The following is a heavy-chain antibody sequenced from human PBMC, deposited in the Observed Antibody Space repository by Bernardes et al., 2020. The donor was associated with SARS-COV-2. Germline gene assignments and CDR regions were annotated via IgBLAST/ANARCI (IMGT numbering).Heavy chain of an antibody. CDR3: ASKSGYYYYYGMDV. D-gene: IGHD3-3*01. Sequence: SETLSLTCAVSGGSISSSNWWSWVRQPPGKGLEWIGEIYHSGSTNYNPSLKSRVTISVDKSKNQFSLKLSSVTAADTAVYYCASKSGYYYYYGMDVWGQGTTVTVSS. CDR2: IYHSGST. V-gene: IGHV4-4*02. CDR1: GGSISSSNW. J-gene: IGHJ6*02.